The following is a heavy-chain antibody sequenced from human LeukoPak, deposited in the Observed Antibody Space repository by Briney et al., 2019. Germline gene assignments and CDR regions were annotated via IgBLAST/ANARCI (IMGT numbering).Heavy chain of an antibody. D-gene: IGHD3-10*01. V-gene: IGHV4-38-2*02. CDR3: ARHRDITMVRGVKRGSWFDP. CDR1: GYSISSGYY. Sequence: SETLSLTCTVSGYSISSGYYWGWIRQPPGKGLEWIGSIYHSGSTYYNPSLKSRVTISVDTSKNQFSLKLSSVTAADTAVYYCARHRDITMVRGVKRGSWFDPWGQGTLVTVSS. J-gene: IGHJ5*02. CDR2: IYHSGST.